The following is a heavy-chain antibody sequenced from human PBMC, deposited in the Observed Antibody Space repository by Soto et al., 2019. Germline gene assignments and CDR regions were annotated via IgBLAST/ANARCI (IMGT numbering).Heavy chain of an antibody. J-gene: IGHJ4*02. Sequence: ASVTVCCKASVYTFTSNAMHWVRQAPGQSLEWMGWINSANGNTKYSQKFKGRATITRDTSASTAYMELSSLRSEDTAVYFCARGSSDWLPYFDYWGQGSLVTVSS. CDR3: ARGSSDWLPYFDY. D-gene: IGHD3-9*01. V-gene: IGHV1-3*01. CDR1: VYTFTSNA. CDR2: INSANGNT.